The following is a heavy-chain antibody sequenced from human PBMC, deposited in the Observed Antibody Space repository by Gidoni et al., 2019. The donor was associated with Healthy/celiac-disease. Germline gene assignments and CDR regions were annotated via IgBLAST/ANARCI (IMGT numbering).Heavy chain of an antibody. D-gene: IGHD6-13*01. CDR1: GGSFSGYY. J-gene: IGHJ5*02. CDR3: ARGGYSSSWYPFNWFDP. V-gene: IGHV4-34*01. CDR2: INHSGST. Sequence: QVQLQQWCAGLLKPAETLSLTCAVYGGSFSGYYCSWIRHPPGKGLEWLGEINHSGSTNYNPSLKSRVTISVDTSKNQYSLKRSSVTAADTAVYYGARGGYSSSWYPFNWFDPWGQGTLVTVSS.